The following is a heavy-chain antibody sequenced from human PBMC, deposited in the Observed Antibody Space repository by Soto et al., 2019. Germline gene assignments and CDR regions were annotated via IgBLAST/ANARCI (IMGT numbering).Heavy chain of an antibody. J-gene: IGHJ5*02. CDR2: IYYSGST. D-gene: IGHD6-13*01. V-gene: IGHV4-59*08. CDR3: ARTGYSSSWYWFDP. CDR1: GGSISGYY. Sequence: PSETLSLTCTVSGGSISGYYCCWIRQPPGKGLEWIGCIYYSGSTKYNPSLKSRVTISVDTSKNQFSLKLSSVTAADTAVYYCARTGYSSSWYWFDPWGQGTLATVS.